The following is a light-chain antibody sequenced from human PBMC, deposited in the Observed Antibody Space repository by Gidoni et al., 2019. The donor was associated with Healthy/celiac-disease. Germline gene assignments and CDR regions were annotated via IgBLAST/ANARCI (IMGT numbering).Light chain of an antibody. CDR3: QQYNSFSLT. CDR1: QIISSW. Sequence: DIQMTQSPSTLSASVGDRVTITCRASQIISSWLAWYQQKPGKAPKLLIYDASSLESGVPSRFSGSGSGTEFTLTISSLQPDDFATYYCQQYNSFSLTFGGGTKVEIK. V-gene: IGKV1-5*01. J-gene: IGKJ4*01. CDR2: DAS.